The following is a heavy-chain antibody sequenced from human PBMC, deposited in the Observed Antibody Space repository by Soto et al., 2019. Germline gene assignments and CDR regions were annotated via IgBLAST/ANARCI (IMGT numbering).Heavy chain of an antibody. CDR3: AKDQVTSGWYKWSWFGP. CDR2: ISYDGRNK. J-gene: IGHJ5*02. Sequence: GGFLRLPCGASGVTCSSYGMHWVRQAPGKGLEWVSFISYDGRNKDYADSVKGRFTISRDNSKNTLYLQMNSLRAEDTAVYYCAKDQVTSGWYKWSWFGPWGQGTLVTVSS. CDR1: GVTCSSYG. D-gene: IGHD6-19*01. V-gene: IGHV3-30*18.